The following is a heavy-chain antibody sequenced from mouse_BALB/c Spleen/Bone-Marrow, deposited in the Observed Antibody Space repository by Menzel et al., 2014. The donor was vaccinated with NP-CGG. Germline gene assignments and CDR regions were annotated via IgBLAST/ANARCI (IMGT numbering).Heavy chain of an antibody. CDR3: TTLAQDDMDY. V-gene: IGHV1-5*01. Sequence: EVQLQQSGTVLVRPGAAVKMSCKASGYTFSNYWMHWVKQRPGQGLEWIGTIYPGNSDTTYNQKFKGTAKLTAVTSTSTAYMELSSMTNEDSAVYYGTTLAQDDMDYWGQGTTLTVSS. CDR2: IYPGNSDT. J-gene: IGHJ2*01. CDR1: GYTFSNYW. D-gene: IGHD3-1*01.